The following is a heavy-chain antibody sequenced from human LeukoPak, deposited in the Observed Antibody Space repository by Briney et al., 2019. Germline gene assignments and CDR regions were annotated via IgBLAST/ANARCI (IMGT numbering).Heavy chain of an antibody. CDR3: ARQATLVAAPGWFDP. V-gene: IGHV4-38-2*02. D-gene: IGHD2-15*01. CDR2: IYYSGST. CDR1: GYSISSGYY. J-gene: IGHJ5*02. Sequence: ASETLSLXCTVSGYSISSGYYWGWIRQPPGKGLEWIGSIYYSGSTYYNPSLKSRVTISVDTSKNQFSLKLSSVTAADTAVYYCARQATLVAAPGWFDPWGQGTLVTVSS.